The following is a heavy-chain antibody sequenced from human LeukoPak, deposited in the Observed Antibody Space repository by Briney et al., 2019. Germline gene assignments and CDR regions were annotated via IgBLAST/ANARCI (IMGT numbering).Heavy chain of an antibody. CDR3: AAVGDFWSGYSDY. V-gene: IGHV4-61*02. J-gene: IGHJ4*02. D-gene: IGHD3-3*01. Sequence: SETLSLTCTVSGGSISSGSYYWSWIRQPAGKGLEWIGRIYTSGSTNYNPSLKSRVTISVDTSKNQFSLKLSSVTAADTAVYYCAAVGDFWSGYSDYWGQGNLVTVSP. CDR1: GGSISSGSYY. CDR2: IYTSGST.